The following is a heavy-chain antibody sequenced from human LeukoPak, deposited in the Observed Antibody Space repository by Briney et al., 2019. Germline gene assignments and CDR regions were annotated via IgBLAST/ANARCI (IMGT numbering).Heavy chain of an antibody. J-gene: IGHJ4*02. Sequence: PGTSLRLSCAASGFTFSSYAMSWVRQAPGKGLEWVSAISGSGGSTYYADSVKGRFTISRDNSKNTLYLQMNSLRAEDTAVYYSAKSTWVTPLVGYWGQGTLVTVSS. D-gene: IGHD4-23*01. CDR2: ISGSGGST. V-gene: IGHV3-23*01. CDR1: GFTFSSYA. CDR3: AKSTWVTPLVGY.